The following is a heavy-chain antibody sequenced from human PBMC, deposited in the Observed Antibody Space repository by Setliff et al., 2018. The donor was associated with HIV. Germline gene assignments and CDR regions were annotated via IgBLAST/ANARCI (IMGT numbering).Heavy chain of an antibody. CDR2: IKQDGSEK. CDR3: ARLDWYHGSGSHDY. CDR1: GFTFSSYW. Sequence: GGSLRLSCAASGFTFSSYWMSWVRQAPGKGLEWVANIKQDGSEKYYVDSVRGRFTISRDNAKNSLYLQMNSLRVEDTALYYCARLDWYHGSGSHDYWGQGTLVTVSS. D-gene: IGHD3-10*01. J-gene: IGHJ4*02. V-gene: IGHV3-7*01.